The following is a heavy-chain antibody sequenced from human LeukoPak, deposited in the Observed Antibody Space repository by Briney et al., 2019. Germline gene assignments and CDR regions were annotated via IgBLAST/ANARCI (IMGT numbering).Heavy chain of an antibody. CDR1: GGSISSTTYF. V-gene: IGHV4-39*01. D-gene: IGHD6-19*01. Sequence: SETLSLTCTVSGGSISSTTYFWARIRQPPGKGLEWIGNIYYSGSAFYTPSLQSRVAISVDTSKNQFSLTLTSVTAADTAVYSCARQGGSGFIDYWGQGTLVTVSS. J-gene: IGHJ4*02. CDR2: IYYSGSA. CDR3: ARQGGSGFIDY.